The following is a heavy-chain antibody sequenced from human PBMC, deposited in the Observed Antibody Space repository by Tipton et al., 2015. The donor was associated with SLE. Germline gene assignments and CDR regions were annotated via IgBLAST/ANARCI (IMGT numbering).Heavy chain of an antibody. J-gene: IGHJ6*02. Sequence: SLRLSCAVSGFTFSSYAMHWVRQAPGKGLEWVAIIWFDGSNKYYADSVKGRFTISRDNSKSTLYLQMNSLRTDDTAVYYCAKSHGSGSYYPHFYGMDVWGQGTTVIVFS. CDR3: AKSHGSGSYYPHFYGMDV. CDR1: GFTFSSYA. V-gene: IGHV3-33*03. CDR2: IWFDGSNK. D-gene: IGHD3-10*01.